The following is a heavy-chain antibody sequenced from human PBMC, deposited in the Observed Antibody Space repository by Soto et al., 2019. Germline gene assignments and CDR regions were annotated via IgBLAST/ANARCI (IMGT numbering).Heavy chain of an antibody. CDR3: ARVGCSRTNCYTGYYFDY. D-gene: IGHD2-2*02. CDR1: GFTFSSLG. Sequence: QVQLVESGGGVVQPGRSLRLSCAASGFTFSSLGMHWVRQAPGKGLEWVAVIWYDGSNSYYADSVKGRFTISRDNSKNTRFLQMNSLRAEDTAVYYCARVGCSRTNCYTGYYFDYWGQGTLVTVSS. J-gene: IGHJ4*02. V-gene: IGHV3-33*01. CDR2: IWYDGSNS.